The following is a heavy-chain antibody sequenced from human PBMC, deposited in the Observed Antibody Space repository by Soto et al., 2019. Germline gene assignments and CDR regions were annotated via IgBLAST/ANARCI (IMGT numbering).Heavy chain of an antibody. D-gene: IGHD6-13*01. CDR3: ARGFRYTAPDRGRAAGYYYYYGMDV. Sequence: SETLSLTCAVYGGSFSGYYWSWIRQPPGKGLEWIGEINHSGSTNYNPSLKSRVTISVDTSKNQFSLKLSSVTAADTAVYYCARGFRYTAPDRGRAAGYYYYYGMDVWGQGTTVT. CDR2: INHSGST. J-gene: IGHJ6*02. CDR1: GGSFSGYY. V-gene: IGHV4-34*01.